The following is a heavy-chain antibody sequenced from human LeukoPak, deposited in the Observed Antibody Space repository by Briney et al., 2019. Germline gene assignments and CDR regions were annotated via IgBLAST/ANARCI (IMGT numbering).Heavy chain of an antibody. CDR3: ARLRTGRI. CDR1: GVSISSYY. D-gene: IGHD1-14*01. Sequence: EPSETLSLTCTVSGVSISSYYWSWIRQPPGKGLEWIGYIYYSGSTNYNPSLKSRVTISVDTSKNQFSLKLSSVTAADTAVYYCARLRTGRIWGQGTMVTVSS. J-gene: IGHJ3*02. V-gene: IGHV4-59*12. CDR2: IYYSGST.